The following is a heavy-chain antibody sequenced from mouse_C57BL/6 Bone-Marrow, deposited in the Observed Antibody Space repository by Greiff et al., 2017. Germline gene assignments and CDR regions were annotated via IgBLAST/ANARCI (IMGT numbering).Heavy chain of an antibody. Sequence: QVQLQQPGAELVKPGASVKLSCKASGYTFTSYWMQWVKQRPGQGLEWIGEIDPSDSYTNYNQKFKGKATLTVDTSSGTAYMQLSSLTSEDSAVYYCARDFSYYGSSYGFAYWGQGTLVTVSA. CDR2: IDPSDSYT. CDR3: ARDFSYYGSSYGFAY. V-gene: IGHV1-50*01. CDR1: GYTFTSYW. J-gene: IGHJ3*01. D-gene: IGHD1-1*01.